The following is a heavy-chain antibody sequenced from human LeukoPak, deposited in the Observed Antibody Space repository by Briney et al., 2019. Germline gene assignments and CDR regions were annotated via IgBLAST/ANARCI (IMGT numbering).Heavy chain of an antibody. J-gene: IGHJ3*02. Sequence: SETLSLTCTVSGYSISSGYYWGWIRQPPGKGLEWIGSIYHSGSTYYNPSLKSRVTISVDTSKNQFSLKLSSVTAADTAVYYCARDGAGSYYPDDAFDIWGQGTKVTVSS. V-gene: IGHV4-38-2*02. CDR3: ARDGAGSYYPDDAFDI. CDR2: IYHSGST. CDR1: GYSISSGYY. D-gene: IGHD1-26*01.